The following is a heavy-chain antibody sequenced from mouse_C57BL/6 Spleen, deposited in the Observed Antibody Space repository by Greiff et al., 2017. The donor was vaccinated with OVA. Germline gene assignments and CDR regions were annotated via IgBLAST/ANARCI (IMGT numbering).Heavy chain of an antibody. CDR2: ISSGGDYI. D-gene: IGHD2-4*01. J-gene: IGHJ4*01. CDR1: GFTFSSYA. Sequence: EVKLMESGEGLVKPGGSLKLSCAASGFTFSSYAMSWVRQTPEKRLEWVAYISSGGDYIYYADTVKGRFTISSDNARTPLYLQMSSLKSEDTAMYYGTTMDYRYARDYGGQGTSVTVSS. V-gene: IGHV5-9-1*02. CDR3: TTMDYRYARDY.